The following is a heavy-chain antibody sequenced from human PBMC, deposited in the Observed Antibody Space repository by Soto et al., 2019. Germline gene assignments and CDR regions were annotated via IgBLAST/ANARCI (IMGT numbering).Heavy chain of an antibody. D-gene: IGHD3-10*01. J-gene: IGHJ4*02. CDR3: ARAVHTMIQGVRFRVDQ. Sequence: QVQLVQSGAEMKKPGASVKVSCEASGYTFTAYYIHWVRQAPGQGLEWMGWINPNGGGTEYAQKFQGRVTMTRDTSINTAYMELTRLTSDDTAVYYCARAVHTMIQGVRFRVDQWGQGTLVTVSS. V-gene: IGHV1-2*02. CDR2: INPNGGGT. CDR1: GYTFTAYY.